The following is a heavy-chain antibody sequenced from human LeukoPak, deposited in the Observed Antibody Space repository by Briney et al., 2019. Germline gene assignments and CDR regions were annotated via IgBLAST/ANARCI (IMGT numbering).Heavy chain of an antibody. D-gene: IGHD4/OR15-4a*01. CDR2: IFSGGTT. Sequence: GGSLRLSCAASGLLVSSNYMAWVRQAPGKGLEWVSVIFSGGTTYYTDSVKGRFTISRHESNNTLYLQMNNLRPEDTAVYFCAKTEVLYGMGVWGQGSTVTVSS. J-gene: IGHJ6*02. V-gene: IGHV3-53*04. CDR3: AKTEVLYGMGV. CDR1: GLLVSSNY.